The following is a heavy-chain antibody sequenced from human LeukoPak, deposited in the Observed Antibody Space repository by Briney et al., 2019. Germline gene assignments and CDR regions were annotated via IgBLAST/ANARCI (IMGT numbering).Heavy chain of an antibody. CDR3: ARVAFWSGYYTSLDY. CDR1: GFTFSSYS. CDR2: ISSSSSYI. J-gene: IGHJ4*02. Sequence: GGSLRLSCAASGFTFSSYSMNWVRQAPGKGLEWVSSISSSSSYIYYADSVKGRFTISRDNAKNSLYLQTNSLRAEDTAVYYCARVAFWSGYYTSLDYWGQGTLVTVSS. V-gene: IGHV3-21*01. D-gene: IGHD3-3*01.